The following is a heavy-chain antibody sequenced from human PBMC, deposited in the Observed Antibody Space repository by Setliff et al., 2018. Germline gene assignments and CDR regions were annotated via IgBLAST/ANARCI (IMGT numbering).Heavy chain of an antibody. J-gene: IGHJ3*02. V-gene: IGHV3-21*01. CDR3: VGDPPQSGYAFAI. CDR1: GFTFSTYS. D-gene: IGHD7-27*01. Sequence: PGGSLRLSCAASGFTFSTYSFNWVRQAPGKGLEWVSAISSTSTYIYYADSVKGRFTISRDNSKNSLYLHMNSLRVDDTAVYYCVGDPPQSGYAFAIWGQGTMVTVSS. CDR2: ISSTSTYI.